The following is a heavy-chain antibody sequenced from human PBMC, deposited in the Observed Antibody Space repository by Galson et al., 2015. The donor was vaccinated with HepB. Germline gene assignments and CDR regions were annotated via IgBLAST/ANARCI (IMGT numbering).Heavy chain of an antibody. Sequence: SLRLSCAASGFTFSDYHMSWIRQAPGKGLEWLSSISSSTTYTNYADSVKGRFTISRDNAKNSLLLQINSLRAEDTAVYYCARVADADYGDHSHFDYWGQGTLVTVSS. CDR1: GFTFSDYH. J-gene: IGHJ4*02. CDR3: ARVADADYGDHSHFDY. V-gene: IGHV3-11*06. CDR2: ISSSTTYT. D-gene: IGHD4-17*01.